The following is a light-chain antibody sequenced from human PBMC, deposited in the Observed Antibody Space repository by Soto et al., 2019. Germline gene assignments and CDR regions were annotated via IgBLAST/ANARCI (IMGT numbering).Light chain of an antibody. CDR1: QSVTDR. Sequence: EIVMTQSPATLSVFPGERATLSCRASQSVTDRVAWYQRKSGQPPRLLIYGASNRATGIPARFSGSGSGTEFTLTISSLQSEDFAVYFCQQYNNWPPVTFGQGTQVEI. CDR3: QQYNNWPPVT. V-gene: IGKV3-15*01. CDR2: GAS. J-gene: IGKJ1*01.